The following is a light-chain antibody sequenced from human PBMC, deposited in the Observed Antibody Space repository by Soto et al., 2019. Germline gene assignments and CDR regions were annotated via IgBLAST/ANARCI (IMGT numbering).Light chain of an antibody. CDR3: QQYGGSPRT. Sequence: TQSPATLSVVPGEGVTFSCMASQGVXRKFVWDQHKPGQAPRLLXACAATVATDSPDRLSGSGSGSDFTLTITGLEPEDFAVYYCQQYGGSPRTFGQGTKVDIK. CDR2: CAA. CDR1: QGVXRK. J-gene: IGKJ1*01. V-gene: IGKV3-20*01.